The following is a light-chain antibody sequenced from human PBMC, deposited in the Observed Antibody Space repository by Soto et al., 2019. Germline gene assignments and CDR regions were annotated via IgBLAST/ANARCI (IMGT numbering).Light chain of an antibody. CDR3: QSYDSSLSCWV. J-gene: IGLJ3*02. Sequence: QSVLTQPPSVSGAPGQRVTISCTGSSSYIGAGYDVHWYQQLPGTAPKLLIYGNSNRPSGVPDRFSGSKSGTSASLVITGLQAEDEADYFCQSYDSSLSCWVFGGGTKLTVL. CDR2: GNS. V-gene: IGLV1-40*01. CDR1: SSYIGAGYD.